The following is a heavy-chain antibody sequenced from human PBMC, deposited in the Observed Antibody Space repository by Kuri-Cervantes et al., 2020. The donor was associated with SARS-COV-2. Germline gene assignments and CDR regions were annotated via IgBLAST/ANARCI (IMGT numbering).Heavy chain of an antibody. CDR1: GGSISSSSYY. CDR3: AEYGGKNALDAFDI. Sequence: GSLRLSCTVSGGSISSSSYYWGWIRQPPGKGLEWIGYIYYSGSTNYNPSLKSRVTISVDTSKSQFSLKLSSVTAADTAVYYCAEYGGKNALDAFDIWGQGTMVTVSS. V-gene: IGHV4-61*05. D-gene: IGHD4-23*01. CDR2: IYYSGST. J-gene: IGHJ3*02.